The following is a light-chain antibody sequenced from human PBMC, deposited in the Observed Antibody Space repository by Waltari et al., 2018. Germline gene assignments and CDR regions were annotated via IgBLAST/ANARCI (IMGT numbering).Light chain of an antibody. Sequence: QSVLTQPPSVSAAPGQRVTISCSGGSCNLGNTYVSCYRQFPGTATKLLIYENSERPSGSPGRFSGSKSGTSATLDITGLQAGDEADYYCGTWDSSLSGAVFGGGTHLTVL. V-gene: IGLV1-51*02. CDR1: SCNLGNTY. CDR3: GTWDSSLSGAV. CDR2: ENS. J-gene: IGLJ7*01.